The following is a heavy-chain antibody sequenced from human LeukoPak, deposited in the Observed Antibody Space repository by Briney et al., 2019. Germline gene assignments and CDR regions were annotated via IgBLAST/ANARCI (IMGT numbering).Heavy chain of an antibody. CDR1: GGSFSGYY. CDR3: ARRRGYCSSTSCYAGKSYYFDY. J-gene: IGHJ4*02. D-gene: IGHD2-2*01. V-gene: IGHV4-34*01. CDR2: INHSGST. Sequence: SETLSLTCAVYGGSFSGYYWSWIRQPPGKGLEWIGEINHSGSTNYNPSLKSRVTISVDTSKNQFSLKLSSVTAADTAVYYCARRRGYCSSTSCYAGKSYYFDYWGQGTLVTVSS.